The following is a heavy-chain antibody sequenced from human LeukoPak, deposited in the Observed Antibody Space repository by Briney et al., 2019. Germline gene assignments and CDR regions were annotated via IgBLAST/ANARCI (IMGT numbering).Heavy chain of an antibody. Sequence: GGSLRLSCAASGFTVSSNYMSWVRQAPGKGLEWVSDINGSGGSTYYADSVKGRFTISRDNSKNTLYLQMNSLRAEDTAVYYCARGYSSSWIYYYYYMDVWGKGTTVTVSS. CDR2: INGSGGST. D-gene: IGHD6-13*01. CDR1: GFTVSSNY. V-gene: IGHV3-66*01. CDR3: ARGYSSSWIYYYYYMDV. J-gene: IGHJ6*03.